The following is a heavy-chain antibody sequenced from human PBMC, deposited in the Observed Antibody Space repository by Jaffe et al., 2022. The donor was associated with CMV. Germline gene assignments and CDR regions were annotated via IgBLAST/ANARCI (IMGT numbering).Heavy chain of an antibody. CDR1: GGSISSYY. Sequence: QVQLQESGPGLVKPSETLSLTCTVSGGSISSYYWSWIRQPPGKGLEWIGYIYYSGSTNYNPSLKSRVTISVDTSKNQFSLKLSSVTAADTAVYYCARGESLGEIDYYGMDVWGQGTTVTVSS. D-gene: IGHD3-10*01. J-gene: IGHJ6*02. CDR2: IYYSGST. CDR3: ARGESLGEIDYYGMDV. V-gene: IGHV4-59*01.